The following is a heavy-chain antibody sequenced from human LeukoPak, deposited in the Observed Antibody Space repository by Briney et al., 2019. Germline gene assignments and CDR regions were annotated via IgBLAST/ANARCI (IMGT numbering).Heavy chain of an antibody. J-gene: IGHJ3*01. CDR2: ISSDGGST. V-gene: IGHV3-64D*06. CDR3: VRRVYYDLGASTN. D-gene: IGHD3-16*01. CDR1: GSTVSCGS. Sequence: GGSLCPVYSLSGSTVSCGSTRCVRQAPGKGLEYVSAISSDGGSTYYADSVKGRFTISRDNSKSTLYLQMSSLRAEDTAVYYCVRRVYYDLGASTNWGQGTMVTVSS.